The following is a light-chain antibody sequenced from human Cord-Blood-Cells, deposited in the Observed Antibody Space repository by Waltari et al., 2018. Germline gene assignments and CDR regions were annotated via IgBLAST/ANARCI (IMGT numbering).Light chain of an antibody. CDR1: SSDVGSYNL. Sequence: QSALTQPASVSGSPGQSITISCTGTSSDVGSYNLVSWYQQHPGKAPKLMIYEGSKRPSGVSNRFAGSKSGSTASLTISGLQAEDEADYYCCSYAGRWVFGGGTKLTVL. V-gene: IGLV2-23*01. CDR2: EGS. CDR3: CSYAGRWV. J-gene: IGLJ3*02.